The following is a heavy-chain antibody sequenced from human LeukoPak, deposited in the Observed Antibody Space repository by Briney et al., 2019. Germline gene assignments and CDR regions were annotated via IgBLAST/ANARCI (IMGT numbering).Heavy chain of an antibody. CDR2: IYYSGST. V-gene: IGHV4-39*07. CDR3: VRGRPTLRDFDY. CDR1: GGSISSSSYY. Sequence: PSETLSLTCTVSGGSISSSSYYWGWIRQPPGKGLEWIGSIYYSGSTYYNPSLKSRVTISVDTSKNQFSLKLSSVTAADTAVYYCVRGRPTLRDFDYWGRGTLVTVSS. J-gene: IGHJ4*02.